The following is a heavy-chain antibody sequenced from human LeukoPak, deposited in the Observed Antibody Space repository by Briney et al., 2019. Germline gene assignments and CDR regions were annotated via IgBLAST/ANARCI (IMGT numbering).Heavy chain of an antibody. Sequence: GGSLRLSCAASQFIFSTYAMSWVRQPPGKGLEWVSGITSSGGSTYYADSVRGRFTISRDNSKNTLSLQMNSLRVEDTAVYYCAKAPLHAYCGADCSNYFDYWGQGTLVTVSS. CDR3: AKAPLHAYCGADCSNYFDY. D-gene: IGHD2-21*02. J-gene: IGHJ4*02. CDR2: ITSSGGST. V-gene: IGHV3-23*01. CDR1: QFIFSTYA.